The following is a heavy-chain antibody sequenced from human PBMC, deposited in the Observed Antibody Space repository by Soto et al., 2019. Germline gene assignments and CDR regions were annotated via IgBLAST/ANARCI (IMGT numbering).Heavy chain of an antibody. J-gene: IGHJ4*02. CDR3: AKTITTVGVSSTGRGALVDN. CDR1: GFTFSAFG. CDR2: ISNDGNSE. D-gene: IGHD3-3*01. V-gene: IGHV3-30*18. Sequence: QVQLVESGGGVVQPGRSLRLSCAASGFTFSAFGMHCVRQAPGKGLEWVAVISNDGNSEHYPDSVKGRFTISRDNSKNTFYLQMNSLIVEDTAVYYCAKTITTVGVSSTGRGALVDNWGQGILVSVSS.